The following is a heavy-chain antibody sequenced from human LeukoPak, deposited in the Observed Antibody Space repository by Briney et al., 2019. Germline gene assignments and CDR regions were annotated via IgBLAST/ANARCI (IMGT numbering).Heavy chain of an antibody. CDR3: ARGWAEAPSSGWSYWYFDI. J-gene: IGHJ2*01. CDR1: GGSISNYY. Sequence: SETLSLTCTVSGGSISNYYWSWIRQPPGKGLEWIGYISYSGSTNYSPSLKSRVTISVDTSKKQFSLKLTSVTAADTAVYYCARGWAEAPSSGWSYWYFDIWGRGTLVTASS. V-gene: IGHV4-59*01. D-gene: IGHD6-19*01. CDR2: ISYSGST.